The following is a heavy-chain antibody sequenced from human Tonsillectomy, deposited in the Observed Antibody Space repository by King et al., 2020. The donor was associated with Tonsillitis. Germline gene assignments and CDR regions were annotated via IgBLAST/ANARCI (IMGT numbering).Heavy chain of an antibody. Sequence: QLVQSGAEVKKPGASVKVSCKASGYSFTGYYMHWVRQAPGQGLEWMGWIKPNSGGTNYAQKFQGRVTMTRDTSVDTAYMDLSRLGSDDTAIYYCARGGALYYDSSGYYPTDYWGQGTLVTVSS. CDR2: IKPNSGGT. CDR3: ARGGALYYDSSGYYPTDY. V-gene: IGHV1-2*02. D-gene: IGHD3-22*01. J-gene: IGHJ4*02. CDR1: GYSFTGYY.